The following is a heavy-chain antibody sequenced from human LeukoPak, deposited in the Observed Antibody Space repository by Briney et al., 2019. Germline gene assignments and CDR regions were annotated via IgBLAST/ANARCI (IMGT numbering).Heavy chain of an antibody. V-gene: IGHV1-2*06. Sequence: ASVKVSCKASGYTFTGYYMHWVRQAPGQGLEWMGRINPNSGGTNYAQKFQGRVTMTRDTSMSTAYMKLSRLRSDDTAVYYCAREYSGYPHHVDYWGQGTLVTVSS. CDR3: AREYSGYPHHVDY. D-gene: IGHD5-12*01. CDR1: GYTFTGYY. CDR2: INPNSGGT. J-gene: IGHJ4*02.